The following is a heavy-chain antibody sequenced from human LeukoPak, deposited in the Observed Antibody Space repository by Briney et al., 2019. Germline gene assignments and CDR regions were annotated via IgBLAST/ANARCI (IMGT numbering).Heavy chain of an antibody. J-gene: IGHJ5*01. CDR1: GFIFSHHG. Sequence: QPGGSLRLSCATSGFIFSHHGMNWVRQAPGKGLEWVSGIRADAVTTYYADSVKGRFIISRDNSKNTLYLQMNSLRAEDTAVYYCAKGLLWFDYWGQGTLVTVSS. D-gene: IGHD1-26*01. V-gene: IGHV3-23*01. CDR3: AKGLLWFDY. CDR2: IRADAVTT.